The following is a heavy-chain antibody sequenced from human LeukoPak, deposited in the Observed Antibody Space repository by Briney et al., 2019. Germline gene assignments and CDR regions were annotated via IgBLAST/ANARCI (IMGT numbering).Heavy chain of an antibody. D-gene: IGHD5-24*01. J-gene: IGHJ4*02. CDR2: INGGGYNT. CDR3: AKGRDGYIVFDC. Sequence: PGGSLRLSCAASGFTFSSYAMTWVRQAPGKGLEWVSAINGGGYNTYYADSVKGRFTISRDNSENTLYLQMNSLRAEDTAVYYCAKGRDGYIVFDCWGQGTLVTVSS. V-gene: IGHV3-23*01. CDR1: GFTFSSYA.